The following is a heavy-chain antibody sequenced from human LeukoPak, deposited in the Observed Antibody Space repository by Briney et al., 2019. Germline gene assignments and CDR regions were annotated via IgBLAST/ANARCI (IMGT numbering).Heavy chain of an antibody. D-gene: IGHD2-15*01. CDR2: ISGSGGST. CDR3: RAPRYCSGGSCPYYYYYGMDV. V-gene: IGHV3-23*01. Sequence: GGSLRLSCAASGFTFSSYAMSWVRQAPGKGLEWVSAISGSGGSTYYADSVKGRFTISRDNSKNTLYLQMNGLRAEDTAVYYCRAPRYCSGGSCPYYYYYGMDVWGQGTTVTVSS. CDR1: GFTFSSYA. J-gene: IGHJ6*02.